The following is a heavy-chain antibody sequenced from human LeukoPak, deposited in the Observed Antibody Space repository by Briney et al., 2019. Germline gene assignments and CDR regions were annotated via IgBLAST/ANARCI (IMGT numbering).Heavy chain of an antibody. J-gene: IGHJ4*02. CDR2: INTGSSTI. D-gene: IGHD3-22*01. Sequence: GGSLRLSCAASGFTFSSYSMNWVRQAPGKGLEWASYINTGSSTIYYADSVKGRFTISRDNAKDSLYLQMNTLRAEDTAVYSCARALWYYDRSGYAIGVYFDSWGQGTLVTVSS. CDR3: ARALWYYDRSGYAIGVYFDS. CDR1: GFTFSSYS. V-gene: IGHV3-48*01.